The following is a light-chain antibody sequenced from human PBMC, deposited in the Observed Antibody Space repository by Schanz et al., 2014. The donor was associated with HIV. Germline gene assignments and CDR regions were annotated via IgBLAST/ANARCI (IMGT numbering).Light chain of an antibody. CDR3: SSYTTNGTWL. CDR2: DVT. V-gene: IGLV2-14*03. CDR1: SSDVGGHNY. Sequence: QSALTQPASVSGSPGQSITISCTGVSSDVGGHNYVSWYQQHPGRAPQLMIYDVTYRPSGVSDRFSGSKSGNTASLAIFGLQAEDEADYYCSSYTTNGTWLFGGGTKLTVL. J-gene: IGLJ3*02.